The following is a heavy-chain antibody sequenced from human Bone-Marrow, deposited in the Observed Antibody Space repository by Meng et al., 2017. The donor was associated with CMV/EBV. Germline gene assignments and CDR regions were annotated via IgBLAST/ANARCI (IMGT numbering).Heavy chain of an antibody. J-gene: IGHJ4*02. CDR2: IYSGGST. V-gene: IGHV3-53*01. CDR1: GFTVSSNY. Sequence: GGSLRLSCAASGFTVSSNYMSWVRQAPGKGLEWVSVIYSGGSTYYADSVKGRFTISRDNSKNTLYLQMNSLRAEDTAVYYCAGQGWELRPYYFDYWGQGTLVTVSS. D-gene: IGHD1-26*01. CDR3: AGQGWELRPYYFDY.